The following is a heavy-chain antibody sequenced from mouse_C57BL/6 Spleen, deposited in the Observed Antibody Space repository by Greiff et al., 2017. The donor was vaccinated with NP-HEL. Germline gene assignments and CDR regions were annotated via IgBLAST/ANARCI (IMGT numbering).Heavy chain of an antibody. CDR2: IHPNSGST. V-gene: IGHV1-64*01. D-gene: IGHD2-4*01. Sequence: QVQLQQSGAELVKPGASVKLSCKASGYTFTSYWMHWVKQRPGQGLEWIGMIHPNSGSTNYNEKFKSKATLTVDKSSSTAYMQLSSLTSEDSAVYYCARPVYYDYDPAWFAYWGQGTLVTVSA. CDR3: ARPVYYDYDPAWFAY. CDR1: GYTFTSYW. J-gene: IGHJ3*01.